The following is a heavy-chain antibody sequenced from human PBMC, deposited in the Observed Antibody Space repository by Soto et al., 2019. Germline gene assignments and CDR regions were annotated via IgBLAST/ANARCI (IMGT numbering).Heavy chain of an antibody. CDR2: IIPIFGTA. V-gene: IGHV1-69*13. D-gene: IGHD4-4*01. CDR3: ARPHPVTNWFDP. CDR1: GGTFSSYA. J-gene: IGHJ5*02. Sequence: ASVKVSCKASGGTFSSYAISRVRQAPGQGLEWMGGIIPIFGTANYAQKFQGRVTITADESTSTAYMELSSLRSEDTAVYYCARPHPVTNWFDPWGQGTLVTVSS.